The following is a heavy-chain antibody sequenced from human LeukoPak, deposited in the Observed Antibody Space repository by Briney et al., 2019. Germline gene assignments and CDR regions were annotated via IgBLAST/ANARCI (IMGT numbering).Heavy chain of an antibody. Sequence: ASVKVSCKASGGTFISYAISWVRQAPGQGLEWMGGIIPIFGTANYAQKFRGRVTITADKSTSTAYMELSSLRSEDTAVCYCARVGNSSGFDYWGQGTLVTVSS. J-gene: IGHJ4*02. CDR1: GGTFISYA. V-gene: IGHV1-69*06. CDR3: ARVGNSSGFDY. CDR2: IIPIFGTA. D-gene: IGHD6-19*01.